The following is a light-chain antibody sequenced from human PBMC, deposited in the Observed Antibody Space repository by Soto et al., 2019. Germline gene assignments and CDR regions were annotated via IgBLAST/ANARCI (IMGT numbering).Light chain of an antibody. CDR2: DVS. J-gene: IGLJ1*01. CDR3: SSYTTRNPRQIV. Sequence: QSALTQPASVSGSPGQSINISCTGTSSDVGGYNYVSWYQHHPGKAPKLIIYDVSNRPSGVSNPFSGSKSGNTASLTISGLQPEDEADYYCSSYTTRNPRQIVFGTGTKLTVL. V-gene: IGLV2-14*03. CDR1: SSDVGGYNY.